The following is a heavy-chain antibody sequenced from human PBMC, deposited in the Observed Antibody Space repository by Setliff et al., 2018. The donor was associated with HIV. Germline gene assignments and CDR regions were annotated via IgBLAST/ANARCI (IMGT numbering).Heavy chain of an antibody. J-gene: IGHJ4*02. Sequence: GESLKISCKGSGYSFTSYWIGWVRQMPGKGLEWMGIIYPGDSDTTYSPSFQGQVTISVDKSISTAYLQWSSLKASDSAMYYCARRVAAAGRGYFDLWGQGTLVTVSS. CDR2: IYPGDSDT. V-gene: IGHV5-51*01. CDR1: GYSFTSYW. CDR3: ARRVAAAGRGYFDL. D-gene: IGHD6-13*01.